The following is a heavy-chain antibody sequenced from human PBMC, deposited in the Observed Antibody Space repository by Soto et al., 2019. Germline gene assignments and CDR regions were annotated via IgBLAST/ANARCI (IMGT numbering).Heavy chain of an antibody. D-gene: IGHD5-18*01. Sequence: ASVKVSCKASGYTFTSYAMHWVRQAPGQRLEWMGWINAGNGNTKYSQKFQGRVTITRDTSASTAYMELSSLRSEDTAVYYCARDPRGLWHHNWFDPWGQGTLVTVSS. J-gene: IGHJ5*02. CDR2: INAGNGNT. V-gene: IGHV1-3*01. CDR3: ARDPRGLWHHNWFDP. CDR1: GYTFTSYA.